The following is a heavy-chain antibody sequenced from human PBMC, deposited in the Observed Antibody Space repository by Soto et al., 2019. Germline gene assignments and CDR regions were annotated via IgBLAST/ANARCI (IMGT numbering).Heavy chain of an antibody. V-gene: IGHV1-18*01. J-gene: IGHJ6*02. CDR3: ARDPRSGRNYYYYYGRDV. Sequence: QVQLVQSGAEEKKPGASVKVSCKASGYTFTSYGISWVRQAPGQGLEWMGWISAYNGNTNYAQKLQGRVTMTTDTSTSTAYRELRSLRSDDTAVYYCARDPRSGRNYYYYYGRDVWGQGTTVTVSS. CDR2: ISAYNGNT. CDR1: GYTFTSYG. D-gene: IGHD6-19*01.